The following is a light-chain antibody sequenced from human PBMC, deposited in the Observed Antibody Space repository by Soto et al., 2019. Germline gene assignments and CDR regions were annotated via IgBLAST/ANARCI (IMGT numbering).Light chain of an antibody. J-gene: IGLJ2*01. CDR2: EGS. CDR1: SSDVGSYNL. Sequence: QSALTQPASVSGTPGQSITLSCTGTSSDVGSYNLVSWYQQHTGKAPKLMIYEGSKRPSGVSNRFSGSKSGNTASLTISVLQAEDEADYYYCSSSGSSPPVVFGGGTKLTVL. V-gene: IGLV2-23*01. CDR3: CSSSGSSPPVV.